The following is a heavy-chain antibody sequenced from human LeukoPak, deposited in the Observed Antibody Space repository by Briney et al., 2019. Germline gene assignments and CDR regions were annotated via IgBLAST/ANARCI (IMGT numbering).Heavy chain of an antibody. CDR1: GFTVSSNY. J-gene: IGHJ4*02. CDR2: IYSGGDT. CDR3: ARSPDYAGYLFDY. D-gene: IGHD4-17*01. V-gene: IGHV3-66*01. Sequence: GGSLRLSCAASGFTVSSNYVSWVRQAPGKGLEWVSVIYSGGDTYYADSVKGRFTISRDNSKNTLYLQMNSLRAEDTAVYYCARSPDYAGYLFDYWGQGTLVTVSS.